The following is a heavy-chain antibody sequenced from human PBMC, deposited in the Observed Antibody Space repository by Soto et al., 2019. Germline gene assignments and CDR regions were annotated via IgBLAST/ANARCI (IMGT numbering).Heavy chain of an antibody. CDR1: GYTFTSYD. CDR3: ARGDRRDGYNLDY. Sequence: QVQLVQSGAEVKKPGASVKVSCKASGYTFTSYDINWVRQATGQGLEWMGWMNPNSGNTGYAQKFQGRVTMTRNTSITTAYMELSTLRSEDTVVYYCARGDRRDGYNLDYWGQGTLVTVSS. J-gene: IGHJ4*02. V-gene: IGHV1-8*01. CDR2: MNPNSGNT. D-gene: IGHD5-12*01.